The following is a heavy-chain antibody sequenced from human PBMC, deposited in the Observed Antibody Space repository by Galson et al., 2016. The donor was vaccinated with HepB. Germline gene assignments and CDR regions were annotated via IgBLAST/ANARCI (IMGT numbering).Heavy chain of an antibody. J-gene: IGHJ3*02. V-gene: IGHV2-70*11. CDR2: IDWDDDK. CDR3: ARRGGYDLGGAFDI. CDR1: GFSLSTSGMC. D-gene: IGHD5-12*01. Sequence: PALVKPTQTLTLTCTFSGFSLSTSGMCVSWIRQPPGKALEWLARIDWDDDKYYSTSLKTRLTISKDTSKNQVVLTMTNMDPVDTATYYCARRGGYDLGGAFDIWGQGTMVTVSS.